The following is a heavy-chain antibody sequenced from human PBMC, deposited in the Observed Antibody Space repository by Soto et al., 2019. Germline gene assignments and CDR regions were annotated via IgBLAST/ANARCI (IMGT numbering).Heavy chain of an antibody. CDR2: ISYDGSSK. CDR1: GFTFSSYA. V-gene: IGHV3-30-3*01. D-gene: IGHD6-6*01. CDR3: VSGSSGY. Sequence: GGSLRLSCAASGFTFSSYAMHWVRQAPGAGLDWVAIISYDGSSKYYADSVKGRFTISRDNSKDTLYLQMNSLRAEDTAMYYCVSGSSGYWGQGTLVTVSS. J-gene: IGHJ4*02.